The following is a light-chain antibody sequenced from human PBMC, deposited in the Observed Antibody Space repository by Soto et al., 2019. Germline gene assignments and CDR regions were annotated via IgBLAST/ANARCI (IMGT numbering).Light chain of an antibody. Sequence: QSVLTQPPSASGTPGQRVTISCSGSSSNIGSNTVNWYQQVPGTTPNLLIYNNNQRPSGVPDRFSGSKSGTSASLAISGVQSEDEADYYCAAWDDSLGWVFGGGTKLTVL. J-gene: IGLJ3*02. CDR2: NNN. CDR1: SSNIGSNT. V-gene: IGLV1-44*01. CDR3: AAWDDSLGWV.